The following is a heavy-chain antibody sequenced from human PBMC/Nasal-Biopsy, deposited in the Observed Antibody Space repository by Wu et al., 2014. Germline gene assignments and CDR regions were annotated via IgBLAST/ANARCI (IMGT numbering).Heavy chain of an antibody. D-gene: IGHD1-14*01. Sequence: LRLSCAASGFTFSDYEMNWVRQAPGKGLEWVAYISSRSRAIYYADSVRGRFTISRDNANNSVYLQMDSLRVEDTAVYYCARAALGETTLTSVGMDVWGQGTTVSVSS. V-gene: IGHV3-48*03. CDR2: ISSRSRAI. J-gene: IGHJ6*02. CDR1: GFTFSDYE. CDR3: ARAALGETTLTSVGMDV.